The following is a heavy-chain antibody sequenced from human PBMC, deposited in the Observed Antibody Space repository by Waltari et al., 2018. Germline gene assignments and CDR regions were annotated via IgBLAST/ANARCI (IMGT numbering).Heavy chain of an antibody. Sequence: EVQLVQSGAEVKKPGESLKISCKGSGYSFPSYWIGWVRKMPGKGLEWMGIIYPGDSDTRYSPSFQGQVTISADKSISTAYLQWSSLKASDTAMYYCARGYYYDSSGYSEYFDYWGQGTLVTVSS. CDR2: IYPGDSDT. J-gene: IGHJ4*02. CDR3: ARGYYYDSSGYSEYFDY. V-gene: IGHV5-51*03. D-gene: IGHD3-22*01. CDR1: GYSFPSYW.